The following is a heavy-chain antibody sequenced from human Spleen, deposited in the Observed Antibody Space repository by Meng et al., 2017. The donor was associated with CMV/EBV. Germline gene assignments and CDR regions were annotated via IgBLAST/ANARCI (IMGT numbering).Heavy chain of an antibody. CDR2: ISSSVSTI. J-gene: IGHJ6*02. V-gene: IGHV3-48*01. CDR3: ARELRLRFLESMGV. CDR1: GFTFTSYS. D-gene: IGHD3-16*01. Sequence: GGSLRLSCAASGFTFTSYSMNWVRQAPGKGLEWLTYISSSVSTISYADSVKGRFTISRDNSKNTLYLQLSSLSPDDTAVYYCARELRLRFLESMGVWGHGTTVTVSS.